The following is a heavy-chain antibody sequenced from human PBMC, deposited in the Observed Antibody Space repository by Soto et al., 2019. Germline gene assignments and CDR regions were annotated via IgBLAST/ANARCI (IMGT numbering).Heavy chain of an antibody. D-gene: IGHD1-26*01. Sequence: ASVKVSCKVSGYTLTELSMHWVRQAPGKGLEWMGGFDPEDGETIYAQKFQGRVTMTEDTSTDTAYMELSSLRSEDTAVYYCATGSQMYYYYGMDVWGQGTTCTVSS. J-gene: IGHJ6*02. CDR3: ATGSQMYYYYGMDV. V-gene: IGHV1-24*01. CDR2: FDPEDGET. CDR1: GYTLTELS.